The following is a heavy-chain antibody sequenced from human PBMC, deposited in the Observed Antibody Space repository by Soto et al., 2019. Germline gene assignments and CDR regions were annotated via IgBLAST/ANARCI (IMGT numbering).Heavy chain of an antibody. D-gene: IGHD5-18*01. CDR1: GFTFSSYW. J-gene: IGHJ3*02. CDR3: ARDTAMLHDAFDI. V-gene: IGHV3-7*01. Sequence: GGSRRLSCAAAGFTFSSYWISWVRQSPGKGLEWVANIKQDGSEKYYVDSVKGRFTISRDNAKNSLYLQMNSLRAKDTAVYYCARDTAMLHDAFDIWGQGTMVTVSS. CDR2: IKQDGSEK.